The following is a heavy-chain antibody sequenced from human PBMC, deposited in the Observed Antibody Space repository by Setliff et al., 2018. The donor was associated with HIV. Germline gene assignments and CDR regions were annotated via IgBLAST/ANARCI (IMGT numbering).Heavy chain of an antibody. V-gene: IGHV3-43D*04. J-gene: IGHJ4*02. CDR1: GFTFDGYT. D-gene: IGHD3-10*01. CDR3: AKDNLYSSGIYQFDY. CDR2: ISWNGGSK. Sequence: GESLTISCAASGFTFDGYTMHWVRQAPGKGLEWISLISWNGGSKDYAESVKGRFTISRDNSKNSLYLQMNSLGAEDTAVYCCAKDNLYSSGIYQFDYWGQGTMVTVSS.